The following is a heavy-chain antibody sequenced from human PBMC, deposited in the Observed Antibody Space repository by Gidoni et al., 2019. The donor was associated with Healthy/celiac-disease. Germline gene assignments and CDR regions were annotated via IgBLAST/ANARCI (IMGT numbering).Heavy chain of an antibody. CDR1: GLTFSSYA. CDR2: ISGSGVST. D-gene: IGHD6-13*01. V-gene: IGHV3-23*01. J-gene: IGHJ4*02. Sequence: EVQLLESGGGLVQPGGSVSLSCAAYGLTFSSYAMSWVRQAPGKGLEWVSAISGSGVSTYYADSVKGRFTISRDNSKNTLYLQMNSLRAEDTAVYYCAKDVYSSSWWDYWGQGTLVTVSS. CDR3: AKDVYSSSWWDY.